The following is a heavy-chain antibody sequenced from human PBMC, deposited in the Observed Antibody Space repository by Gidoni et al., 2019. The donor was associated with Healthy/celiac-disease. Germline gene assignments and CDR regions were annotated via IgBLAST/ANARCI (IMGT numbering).Heavy chain of an antibody. CDR1: GFPCSRHG. J-gene: IGHJ4*02. V-gene: IGHV3-30*18. CDR2: ISYDGSNK. Sequence: QVPLVASGGGVVQPGRSLRLTCAASGFPCSRHGLDWVRQAPGKGLEWVSVISYDGSNKYYADSVKGRFTISRDNSKNTLYLQMNSLRAEDTAVYDCAKDLEDIVVVVAATAGATFDYWGQGTLVTVSS. D-gene: IGHD2-15*01. CDR3: AKDLEDIVVVVAATAGATFDY.